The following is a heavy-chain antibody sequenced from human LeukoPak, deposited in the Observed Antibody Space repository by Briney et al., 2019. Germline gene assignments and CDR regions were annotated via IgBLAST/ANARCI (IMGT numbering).Heavy chain of an antibody. Sequence: GGSLRLSCSASGFTFSSYWMHWVRHVPGKGLVWVSRVNRDGSRTSQADSVKGRFTISRDNAKNTLYLQMNSLRAEDTAVYYCARDQTFVGGIDCWGQGTLVTVSS. D-gene: IGHD2-21*01. CDR1: GFTFSSYW. CDR3: ARDQTFVGGIDC. J-gene: IGHJ4*02. CDR2: VNRDGSRT. V-gene: IGHV3-74*01.